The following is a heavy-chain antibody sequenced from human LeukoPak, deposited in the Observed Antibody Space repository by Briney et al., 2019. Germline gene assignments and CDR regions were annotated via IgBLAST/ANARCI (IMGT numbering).Heavy chain of an antibody. V-gene: IGHV4-59*01. CDR3: ARILYYYDSSGYSYYFDY. CDR2: IYYSGST. CDR1: GGSISSYY. Sequence: PSGTLSLTCTVSGGSISSYYWSWIRQPPGKGLEWIGYIYYSGSTNYNPSLKSRVTISVDTSKNQFSLKLSSVTAADTAVYYCARILYYYDSSGYSYYFDYWGQGTLVTVSS. J-gene: IGHJ4*02. D-gene: IGHD3-22*01.